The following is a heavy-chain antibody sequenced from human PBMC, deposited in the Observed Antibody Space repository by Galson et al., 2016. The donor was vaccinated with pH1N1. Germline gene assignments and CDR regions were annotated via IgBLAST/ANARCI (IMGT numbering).Heavy chain of an antibody. CDR2: ISSSGDNR. CDR3: ARVRSSGYNYAQHFVD. J-gene: IGHJ4*02. CDR1: GFTFSTFA. V-gene: IGHV3-30-3*01. Sequence: SLRLSCAASGFTFSTFAMHWVRQAPGEGLEWVAVISSSGDNRFYADSVKGRFTISRDSSKNTLYLQMNNLRREDTAFYYCARVRSSGYNYAQHFVDLGQGTRVTVSS. D-gene: IGHD3-22*01.